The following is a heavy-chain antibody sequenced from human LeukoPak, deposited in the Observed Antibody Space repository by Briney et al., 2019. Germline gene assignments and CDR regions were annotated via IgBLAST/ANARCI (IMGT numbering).Heavy chain of an antibody. D-gene: IGHD3-16*02. Sequence: ASVKVSCKASGYTLTGHSMHWVRQAPGQGLEWMEWMNPNSGGTKYTRKFQGRVTMTRDTSISTAYMELSRLTSDDTAMYYCARDKLGLGELSLYDEWGQGTQVTVSS. CDR2: MNPNSGGT. CDR1: GYTLTGHS. J-gene: IGHJ4*02. V-gene: IGHV1-2*02. CDR3: ARDKLGLGELSLYDE.